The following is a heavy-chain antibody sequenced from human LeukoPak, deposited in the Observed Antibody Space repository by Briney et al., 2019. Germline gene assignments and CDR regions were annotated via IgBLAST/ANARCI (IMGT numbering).Heavy chain of an antibody. D-gene: IGHD4-17*01. CDR1: GFTFTNNA. V-gene: IGHV3-30*03. CDR3: ARLAVTTVVTPGY. CDR2: IPYDGSNK. Sequence: GGSLRLSCAASGFTFTNNALSWFRQAPGKGLEWVAVIPYDGSNKYYADSVKGRFTISRDNSKNTLYLQMNSLRPEDTAVYYCARLAVTTVVTPGYWGQGTLVTVSS. J-gene: IGHJ4*02.